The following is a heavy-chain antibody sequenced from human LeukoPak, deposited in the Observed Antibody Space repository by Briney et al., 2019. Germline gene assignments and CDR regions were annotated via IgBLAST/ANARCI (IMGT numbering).Heavy chain of an antibody. CDR1: GYTFTGYY. D-gene: IGHD2-2*02. Sequence: ASVKASCKASGYTFTGYYMHWVRQAPGQGLEWMGWINPNSGGTNYAQKFQGRVTMTRDTSISTAYMELSRLRSDDTAVYYCARAEYQLLYPNFDYWGQGTLVTVSS. V-gene: IGHV1-2*02. CDR3: ARAEYQLLYPNFDY. J-gene: IGHJ4*02. CDR2: INPNSGGT.